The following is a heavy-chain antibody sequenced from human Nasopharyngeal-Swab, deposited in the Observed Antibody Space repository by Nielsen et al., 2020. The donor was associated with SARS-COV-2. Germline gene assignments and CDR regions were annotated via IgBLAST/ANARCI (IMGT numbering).Heavy chain of an antibody. CDR2: ISSSSTI. CDR1: GFTFSDYY. Sequence: GGSLRLSCAASGFTFSDYYMSWIRQAPGKGLEWVSYISSSSTIYYADSVKGRFTISRDNAKNSLYLQMNSLRDEDTAVYYCAAARAGYWGQGTLVTVSS. D-gene: IGHD6-6*01. J-gene: IGHJ4*02. CDR3: AAARAGY. V-gene: IGHV3-69-1*01.